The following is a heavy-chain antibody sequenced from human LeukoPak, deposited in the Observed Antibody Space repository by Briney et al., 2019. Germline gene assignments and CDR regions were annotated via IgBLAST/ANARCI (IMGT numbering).Heavy chain of an antibody. CDR3: TRDGYYYDSSGPNWFDP. D-gene: IGHD3-22*01. CDR2: ISTYIGNT. Sequence: GASVKVSCKASGYTFSTYGISWVRQSPGQGRECLGWISTYIGNTNYAEKFQGRLTMTTDASKSTVYMELRSMRSADTAVYYCTRDGYYYDSSGPNWFDPWRQGTLVTVSS. V-gene: IGHV1-18*01. J-gene: IGHJ5*02. CDR1: GYTFSTYG.